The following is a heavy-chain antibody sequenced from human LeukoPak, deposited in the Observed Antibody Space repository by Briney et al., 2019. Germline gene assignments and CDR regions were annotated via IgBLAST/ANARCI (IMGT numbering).Heavy chain of an antibody. V-gene: IGHV1-18*01. CDR3: ARWVVRGAMYYFDY. CDR2: ISTYNDNT. Sequence: ASVKVSCKASGYTFTSYGISWVRQAPGQGLEWVGWISTYNDNTNYAQKLQGRVTMTTDTSTSTAYMELRSLRSDDTAVYYCARWVVRGAMYYFDYWGQGTLVTVSS. CDR1: GYTFTSYG. J-gene: IGHJ4*02. D-gene: IGHD3-10*01.